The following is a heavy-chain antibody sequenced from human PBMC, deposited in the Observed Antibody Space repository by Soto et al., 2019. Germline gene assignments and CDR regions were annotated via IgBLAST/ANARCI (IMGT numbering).Heavy chain of an antibody. CDR3: ADSWLTTSY. Sequence: VSLRLSCAASGFTFRNFWMHWVRQAPGKGLVWVSRISPDGITTSYADSVKGRFTISRDNAKSTLYLQMNSLRAEDTAVYYCADSWLTTSYWGLGTLVTVSS. D-gene: IGHD5-12*01. J-gene: IGHJ4*02. CDR1: GFTFRNFW. V-gene: IGHV3-74*01. CDR2: ISPDGITT.